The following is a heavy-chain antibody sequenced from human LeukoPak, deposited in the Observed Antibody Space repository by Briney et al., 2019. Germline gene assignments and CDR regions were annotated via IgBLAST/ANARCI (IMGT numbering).Heavy chain of an antibody. CDR2: IYYSGST. V-gene: IGHV4-59*11. Sequence: PSETLSLTCTVSGGSISSHYWSWIRQPPGKGLEGSGYIYYSGSTNYNPSLKSRVTISVDTSKNQFSLKLSSVTAADTAVYYCATSRGGSWSIWDSWGQGTLVTVSS. CDR1: GGSISSHY. D-gene: IGHD3-10*01. CDR3: ATSRGGSWSIWDS. J-gene: IGHJ4*02.